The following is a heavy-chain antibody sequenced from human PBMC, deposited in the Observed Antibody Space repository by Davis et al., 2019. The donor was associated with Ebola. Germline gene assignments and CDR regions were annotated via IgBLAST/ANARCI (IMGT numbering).Heavy chain of an antibody. CDR1: GFALSSYS. V-gene: IGHV3-48*02. CDR2: INAGSSRK. D-gene: IGHD3-10*01. J-gene: IGHJ4*02. Sequence: GGSLRLSCVASGFALSSYSMNWVRQAPGKGLEWVSNINAGSSRKSYADSVKGRFTISRDNAKNSLYLQMNSQGDEDTAVYYCVREWFGETDWGQGTLVTVSS. CDR3: VREWFGETD.